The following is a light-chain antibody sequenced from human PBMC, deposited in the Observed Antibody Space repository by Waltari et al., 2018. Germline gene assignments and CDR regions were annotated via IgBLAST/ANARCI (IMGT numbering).Light chain of an antibody. Sequence: EIVLTQSPATPSLSPGERATLSCRASQSVSSFLAWYQHKPGQAPRLLIYDASNRATGIPARFSGSGSGTDFTLTISSLEPEDFAVYYCQQRSNWPKITFGQGTRLEIK. CDR2: DAS. CDR3: QQRSNWPKIT. J-gene: IGKJ5*01. CDR1: QSVSSF. V-gene: IGKV3-11*01.